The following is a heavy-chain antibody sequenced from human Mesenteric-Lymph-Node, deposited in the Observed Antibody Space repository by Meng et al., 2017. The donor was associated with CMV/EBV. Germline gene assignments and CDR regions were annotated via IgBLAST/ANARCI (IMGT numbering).Heavy chain of an antibody. CDR1: GYTFTGYF. D-gene: IGHD3-10*01. J-gene: IGHJ6*02. Sequence: SGYTFTGYFMHWVRQAPGQGLEWMGWINPNNGGTNYAQNFQGRVTMTRDTSINTAYMELSRLRSDDTAVYYCAREGSSPGPLGLDVWGQGTTVTVSS. V-gene: IGHV1-2*02. CDR3: AREGSSPGPLGLDV. CDR2: INPNNGGT.